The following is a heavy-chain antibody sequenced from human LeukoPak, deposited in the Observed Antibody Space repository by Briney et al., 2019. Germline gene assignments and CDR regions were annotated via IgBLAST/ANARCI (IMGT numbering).Heavy chain of an antibody. CDR2: TNTHGTSA. J-gene: IGHJ5*02. CDR3: DPGDPIPS. V-gene: IGHV3-74*01. D-gene: IGHD4-17*01. Sequence: GGSLRLSCAAFGFTFNNYWMHWVRQAPGKGLVWVARTNTHGTSANYADSVKGRFTISRDNAKNSLYLQMNSLRAEDTAVYYCDPGDPIPSWGQGTLVTVSS. CDR1: GFTFNNYW.